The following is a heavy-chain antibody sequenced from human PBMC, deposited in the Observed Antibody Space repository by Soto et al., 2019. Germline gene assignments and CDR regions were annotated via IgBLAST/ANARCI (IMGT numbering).Heavy chain of an antibody. CDR3: ARDSIQLWSESHYYYYGMDV. V-gene: IGHV3-23*01. CDR2: ISGSGGST. Sequence: GGSLRLSCAASGFTFSSYAMSWVRQAPGKGLEWVSAISGSGGSTYYADSVKGRFTISRDNSKNTLYLQMNSLRAEDTAVYYCARDSIQLWSESHYYYYGMDVWGQGTTVTVSS. CDR1: GFTFSSYA. D-gene: IGHD5-18*01. J-gene: IGHJ6*02.